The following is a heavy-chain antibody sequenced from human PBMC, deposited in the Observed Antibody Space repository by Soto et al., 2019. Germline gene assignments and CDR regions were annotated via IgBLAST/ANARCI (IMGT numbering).Heavy chain of an antibody. CDR3: AKDYDFWVSGHDY. CDR2: ISGSGGST. V-gene: IGHV3-23*01. CDR1: GFTFSSYA. Sequence: GGSLRLSCAAPGFTFSSYAMSWVRQAPGKGLEWVSAISGSGGSTYYADSVKGRFTISRDNSKNTLYLQMNSLRAEDTAVYYCAKDYDFWVSGHDYWGQGTLVTVSS. J-gene: IGHJ4*02. D-gene: IGHD3-3*01.